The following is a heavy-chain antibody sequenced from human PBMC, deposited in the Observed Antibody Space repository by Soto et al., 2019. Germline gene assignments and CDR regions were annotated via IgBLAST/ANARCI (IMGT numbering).Heavy chain of an antibody. J-gene: IGHJ4*02. D-gene: IGHD3-9*01. CDR3: ARDSYDILTGQKRYFDF. CDR1: GFSFEDYT. CDR2: ISWDGGIT. Sequence: VHLVESGGGVVQPGGSLRLSCAASGFSFEDYTMHWVRQGPGKGPEWISLISWDGGITDYSDSVKGPFISSRDNSKNSLFLEMNSLTSEDAAMYFCARDSYDILTGQKRYFDFWGQGTLVTVSS. V-gene: IGHV3-43*01.